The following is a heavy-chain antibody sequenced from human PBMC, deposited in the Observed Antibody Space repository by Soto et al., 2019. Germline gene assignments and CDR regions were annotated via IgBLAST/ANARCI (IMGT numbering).Heavy chain of an antibody. J-gene: IGHJ4*02. V-gene: IGHV3-30*18. Sequence: GGSLRLSCAASGFTFSNYAMYWVRQAPAKGLEWVAAISYDGTDKSYADSVKGRFTISRDNSKNTLYLQIDSLRAEDTAVYYCAKAGQPQHYYFDYWGQGTLVTVS. CDR1: GFTFSNYA. CDR3: AKAGQPQHYYFDY. D-gene: IGHD1-1*01. CDR2: ISYDGTDK.